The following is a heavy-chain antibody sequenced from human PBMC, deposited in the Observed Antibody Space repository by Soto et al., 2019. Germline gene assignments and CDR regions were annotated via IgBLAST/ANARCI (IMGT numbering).Heavy chain of an antibody. CDR2: IQSSGDT. V-gene: IGHV4-59*01. CDR3: AMGGSTLSTLNWFDP. Sequence: SETLSLTCSVSSGSLSNYQWSWIRQAPGKGLEWIGCIQSSGDTKYNPSLKSRVTMSVDTSKNQFSLKLKSVSAADRAVYFCAMGGSTLSTLNWFDPWGPGVSVTVSS. J-gene: IGHJ5*02. D-gene: IGHD3-16*01. CDR1: SGSLSNYQ.